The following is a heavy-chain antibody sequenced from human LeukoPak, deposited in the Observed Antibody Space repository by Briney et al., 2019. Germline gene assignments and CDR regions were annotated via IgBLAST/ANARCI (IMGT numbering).Heavy chain of an antibody. V-gene: IGHV3-11*04. CDR2: IGSGSSTI. D-gene: IGHD6-19*01. CDR1: GFTFSDYY. J-gene: IGHJ4*02. Sequence: GGSLRLSCVASGFTFSDYYMSWIRQTPGKGLEWVSYIGSGSSTIYYADSVKGRFTISRDNAKNSLYLQMNSLRAEDTAVYYCARGRDVAVASTNDYWGQGTLVTVSS. CDR3: ARGRDVAVASTNDY.